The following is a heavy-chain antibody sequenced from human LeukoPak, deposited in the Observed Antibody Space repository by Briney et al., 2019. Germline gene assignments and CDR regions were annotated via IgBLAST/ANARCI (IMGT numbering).Heavy chain of an antibody. Sequence: GGSLRLSCAASGFTFDDYAMHWVRQAPGKGLEWVSGISWNSGSIGYADSVKGRFTISRDNAKNSLYLQMNSPRAEDTALYYCAKDSGYYYGSGSYRAPYYGMDVWGQGTTVTVSS. D-gene: IGHD3-10*01. CDR1: GFTFDDYA. J-gene: IGHJ6*02. CDR2: ISWNSGSI. CDR3: AKDSGYYYGSGSYRAPYYGMDV. V-gene: IGHV3-9*01.